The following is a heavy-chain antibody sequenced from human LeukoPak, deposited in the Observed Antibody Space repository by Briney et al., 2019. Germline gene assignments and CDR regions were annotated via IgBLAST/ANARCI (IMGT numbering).Heavy chain of an antibody. J-gene: IGHJ4*02. CDR2: ISYDGSNK. CDR3: ARDGEYGDPTQDY. V-gene: IGHV3-30-3*01. CDR1: GFTFSSYA. D-gene: IGHD4-17*01. Sequence: GRSLRLSCAASGFTFSSYAMHWVRQAPGKGLEWVAVISYDGSNKYYADSVKGRFTISRDNSKNTLYLQMNSLRAEDTAVYYCARDGEYGDPTQDYWGQGTLVTVSS.